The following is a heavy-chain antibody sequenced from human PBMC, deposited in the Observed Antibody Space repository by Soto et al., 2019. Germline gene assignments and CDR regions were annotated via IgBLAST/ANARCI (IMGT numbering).Heavy chain of an antibody. CDR1: GGSISNYY. D-gene: IGHD3-22*01. CDR2: IYYSGST. J-gene: IGHJ4*02. V-gene: IGHV4-59*01. CDR3: ARAPRGYDSSGYYLDY. Sequence: SETLSLTCTVSGGSISNYYWSWIRQPPGKGLEWIAYIYYSGSTNYNPSLKSRVTISVDTSKNQFSLKLNSVTAADTAVYYCARAPRGYDSSGYYLDYWGQGTLVTVSS.